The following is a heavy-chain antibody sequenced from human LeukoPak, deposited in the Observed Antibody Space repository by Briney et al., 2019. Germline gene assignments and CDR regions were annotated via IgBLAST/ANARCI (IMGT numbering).Heavy chain of an antibody. CDR2: IYYSGST. V-gene: IGHV4-59*01. D-gene: IGHD6-13*01. CDR3: ARAEYSSSSHWFDP. Sequence: SETLSLTCTVSGGSISSYYWSWIRQPPGKGLEWIGYIYYSGSTNYNPSLKSRVTISVDTSKNQFSLKLSSVTAADTAVYYCARAEYSSSSHWFDPWGQGTLVTVSS. CDR1: GGSISSYY. J-gene: IGHJ5*02.